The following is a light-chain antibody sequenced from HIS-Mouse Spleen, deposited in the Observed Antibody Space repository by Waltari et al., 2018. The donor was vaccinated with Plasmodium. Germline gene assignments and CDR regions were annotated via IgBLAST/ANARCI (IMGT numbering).Light chain of an antibody. V-gene: IGLV2-23*01. CDR1: SSHVGSYNL. CDR2: EGS. J-gene: IGLJ1*01. Sequence: QSALPQPASVSGSPGQSITISCPGTSSHVGSYNLVSWYQQPPGKAPKLMIYEGSKRPSGVSNRFSGSKSGNTASLTISGLQAEDEADYYCCSYAGSSTYVFGTGTKVTVL. CDR3: CSYAGSSTYV.